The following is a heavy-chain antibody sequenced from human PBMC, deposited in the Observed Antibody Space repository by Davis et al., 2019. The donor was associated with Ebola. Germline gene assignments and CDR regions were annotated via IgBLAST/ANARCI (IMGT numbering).Heavy chain of an antibody. CDR2: INHSGST. D-gene: IGHD1-26*01. CDR1: GGSFSGYY. V-gene: IGHV4-34*01. Sequence: PSETLSLTCAVYGGSFSGYYWSWIRQPPGKGLEWIGEINHSGSTNYNPSLKSRVTISVDTSKNQFSLKLSSVTAADTAVYYCARNIVGATAVDYWGQGTLVTVSS. CDR3: ARNIVGATAVDY. J-gene: IGHJ4*02.